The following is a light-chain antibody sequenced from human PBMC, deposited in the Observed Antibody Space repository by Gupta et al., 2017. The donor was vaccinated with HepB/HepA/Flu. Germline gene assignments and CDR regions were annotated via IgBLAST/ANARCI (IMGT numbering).Light chain of an antibody. CDR3: QSYDSSLSGGV. J-gene: IGLJ2*01. Sequence: QAVLTQPPSVSGAPGQRVTISCTGSSSNIGAIYDVHWYQQVPGTAPKLLIYVNSNRPSGVPDRFSGSKSGTSASLAITGLQAEDEADYYCQSYDSSLSGGVFGGGTKLTVL. CDR1: SSNIGAIYD. CDR2: VNS. V-gene: IGLV1-40*01.